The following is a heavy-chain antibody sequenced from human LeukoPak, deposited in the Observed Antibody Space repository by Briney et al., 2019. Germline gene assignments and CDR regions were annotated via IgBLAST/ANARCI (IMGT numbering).Heavy chain of an antibody. CDR2: IKQDGSER. Sequence: GGSLRLPCATSGFTFSDYWMHWVRQAPGRGLEWVTNIKQDGSERYYVDSVKGRFTITRDNAKNSLSLQMNGLRAEDTAVYYCVRAIAAAASYWGQGTLVTVSS. CDR3: VRAIAAAASY. J-gene: IGHJ4*02. D-gene: IGHD6-13*01. CDR1: GFTFSDYW. V-gene: IGHV3-7*01.